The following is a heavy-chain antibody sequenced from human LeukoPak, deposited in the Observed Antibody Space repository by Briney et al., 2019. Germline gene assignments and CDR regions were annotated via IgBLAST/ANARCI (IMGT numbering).Heavy chain of an antibody. CDR2: IYYRGST. J-gene: IGHJ4*02. D-gene: IGHD1-26*01. Sequence: SETLSLTCTISGGSISSSSYHGGWIRQPPGKGLEWIGSIYYRGSTYYNPSLKSRVTISVDTSKNKFSLKLSSVTAADTAVYYCASLIYSGSLGGRGFDYWGQGTLVTVSS. CDR3: ASLIYSGSLGGRGFDY. V-gene: IGHV4-39*07. CDR1: GGSISSSSYH.